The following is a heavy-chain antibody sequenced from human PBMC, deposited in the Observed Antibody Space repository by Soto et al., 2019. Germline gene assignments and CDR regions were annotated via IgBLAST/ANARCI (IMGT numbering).Heavy chain of an antibody. J-gene: IGHJ6*02. CDR1: GYTYSRHR. D-gene: IGHD6-13*01. CDR3: ARDAGIPSNGMDV. CDR2: ITPYNRNT. V-gene: IGHV1-18*01. Sequence: ASVKVSCKTSGYTYSRHRSSWRRQAPGQGLEWMGWITPYNRNTNYAQKFQGRVTMTTDTSAHTAYMELRSLRSDDTAMYYCARDAGIPSNGMDVWGQGTAVTVSS.